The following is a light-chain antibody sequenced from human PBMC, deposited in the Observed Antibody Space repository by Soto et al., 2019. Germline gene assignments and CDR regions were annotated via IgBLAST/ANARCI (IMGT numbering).Light chain of an antibody. CDR1: QSVSSNY. CDR2: GAS. Sequence: EIVLTQSPGALSSSPGETITLSCRASQSVSSNYLAWYQQKPGQAPRLLVYGASSRATGIPDRFSGSGSGTDFTLTIIRLEPEDFEVYYCQQYGDTLWTFGKGTKVDIX. CDR3: QQYGDTLWT. J-gene: IGKJ1*01. V-gene: IGKV3-20*01.